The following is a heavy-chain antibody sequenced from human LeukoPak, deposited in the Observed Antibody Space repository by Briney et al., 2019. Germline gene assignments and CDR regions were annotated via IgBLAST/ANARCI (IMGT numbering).Heavy chain of an antibody. CDR1: GYTFTSYA. CDR2: INTNTGNP. J-gene: IGHJ5*02. D-gene: IGHD5-24*01. CDR3: ARTRKLRDGYNPMWFDP. V-gene: IGHV7-4-1*02. Sequence: VSVKVSCKASGYTFTSYAMNWVRQAPGQGLEWMGWINTNTGNPTYAQGFTGRFVFSLDTSVSTAYLQISSLKAEDTAVYYCARTRKLRDGYNPMWFDPWGQGTLVTVSS.